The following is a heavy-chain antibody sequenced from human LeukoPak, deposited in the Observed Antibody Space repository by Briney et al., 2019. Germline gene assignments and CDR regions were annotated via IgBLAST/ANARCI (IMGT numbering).Heavy chain of an antibody. CDR3: ARFGREAYFDY. CDR2: IYYSGST. D-gene: IGHD3-10*01. J-gene: IGHJ4*02. CDR1: GGSISSYY. Sequence: SETLSLTCTVSGGSISSYYWSWIRQPPGKGLEWIGYIYYSGSTNYNPSLKSRVTISVDTSKNQFSLKLSSVSAADTAVYYCARFGREAYFDYWGQGTLVTVSS. V-gene: IGHV4-59*08.